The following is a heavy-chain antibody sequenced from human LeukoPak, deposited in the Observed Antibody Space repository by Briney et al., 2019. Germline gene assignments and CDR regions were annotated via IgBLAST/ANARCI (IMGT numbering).Heavy chain of an antibody. CDR2: INHSGST. Sequence: PSETLSLTCAVYGGSFSGYYWSWIRQPPGKGLEWIGEINHSGSTNYNPSLKSRVTISVDTSKNQFSLKLSSVTAADTAVYYCAGNLTGTGVYDYWGQGTLVTVSS. CDR3: AGNLTGTGVYDY. CDR1: GGSFSGYY. J-gene: IGHJ4*02. V-gene: IGHV4-34*01. D-gene: IGHD3-10*01.